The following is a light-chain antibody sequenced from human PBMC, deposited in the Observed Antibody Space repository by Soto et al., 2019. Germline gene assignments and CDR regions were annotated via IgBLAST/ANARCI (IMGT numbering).Light chain of an antibody. CDR3: QQSYSPPLT. Sequence: DLQMTQSPSSLSASVGDKVTITCRASRDISDYLNWFQHKPGRAPKLLIYAASTLQVGVPTRFRGSGSASGTHYILTITSLQPEDSATYYCQQSYSPPLTFGGGPGWRS. J-gene: IGKJ4*01. CDR1: RDISDY. CDR2: AAS. V-gene: IGKV1-39*01.